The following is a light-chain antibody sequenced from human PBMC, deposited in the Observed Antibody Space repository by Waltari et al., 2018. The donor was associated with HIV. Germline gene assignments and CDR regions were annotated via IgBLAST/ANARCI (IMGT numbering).Light chain of an antibody. Sequence: QSVLTQAPSVSGAPGQRVTISCPGRSSHIGAGYDVPWYPQLPGTAPKLLIYGNSHRPSGVPDRFSGSKSGTSASLAITGLQAEDEADYYCQSYDSSLSALYVFGTGTKVTV. CDR2: GNS. CDR3: QSYDSSLSALYV. J-gene: IGLJ1*01. CDR1: SSHIGAGYD. V-gene: IGLV1-40*01.